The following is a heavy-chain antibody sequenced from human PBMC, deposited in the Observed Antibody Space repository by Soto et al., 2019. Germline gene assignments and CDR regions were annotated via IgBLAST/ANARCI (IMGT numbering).Heavy chain of an antibody. CDR1: GFTFSGSA. Sequence: EVQLVESGGGLVQPGGPLKLSCAASGFTFSGSAMHCVRQASGKGLEWVGRIRSKANSYAAAYAASVKGRFTISRDDSKNTAFLQMNSLETEDTAVYYCTRHHDCSGGNCYGGDWYFDLWGRGTLVTVSS. CDR3: TRHHDCSGGNCYGGDWYFDL. CDR2: IRSKANSYAA. D-gene: IGHD2-15*01. V-gene: IGHV3-73*01. J-gene: IGHJ2*01.